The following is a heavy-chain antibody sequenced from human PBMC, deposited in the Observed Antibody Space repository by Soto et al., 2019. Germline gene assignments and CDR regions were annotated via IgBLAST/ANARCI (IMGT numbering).Heavy chain of an antibody. V-gene: IGHV4-31*03. J-gene: IGHJ5*02. Sequence: QVQLQESGPGLVKPSQTLSLTCTVSGGSINTGGYYWGWIRHLPGECLEWIGHIFYTGTAYYNPSLRSRVTVSIDTSANLFYLHMYSVTAADTVMYYCARRLDDTPETFFNWFDPWGQGILVTVSS. D-gene: IGHD2-15*01. CDR1: GGSINTGGYY. CDR2: IFYTGTA. CDR3: ARRLDDTPETFFNWFDP.